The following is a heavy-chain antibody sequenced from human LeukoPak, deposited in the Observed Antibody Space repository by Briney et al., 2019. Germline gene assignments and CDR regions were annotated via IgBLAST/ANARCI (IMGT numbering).Heavy chain of an antibody. CDR1: GFTFSSYA. CDR2: ISGSGGST. Sequence: GGSLRLSCAASGFTFSSYAMSWVRQAPGKGLEWVSAISGSGGSTYYADSVKGRFTISRDNSKNTLYLQMNSLRAEDTAVYYCARSPYDWNYGDYWGQGTLVTVSS. CDR3: ARSPYDWNYGDY. J-gene: IGHJ4*02. D-gene: IGHD1-20*01. V-gene: IGHV3-23*01.